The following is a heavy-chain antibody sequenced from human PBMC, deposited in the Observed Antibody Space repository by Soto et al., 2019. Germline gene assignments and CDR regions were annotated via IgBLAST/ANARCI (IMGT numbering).Heavy chain of an antibody. Sequence: QEQLVQSGAEVKKPGASVKVSCKASGYTFTNYETIWVRQATGQGLEWMGWMNPNSGDTVYAQKFQGRVTMTRDSSISAAYMELSSRTSEDTAVYCCARGRGGYCSGGVCYRCLDPWGQGTLVTVS. CDR3: ARGRGGYCSGGVCYRCLDP. CDR2: MNPNSGDT. CDR1: GYTFTNYE. V-gene: IGHV1-8*01. D-gene: IGHD2-15*01. J-gene: IGHJ5*02.